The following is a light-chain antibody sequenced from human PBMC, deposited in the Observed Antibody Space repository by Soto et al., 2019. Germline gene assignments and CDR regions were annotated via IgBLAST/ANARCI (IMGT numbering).Light chain of an antibody. V-gene: IGLV1-40*01. CDR2: GNS. J-gene: IGLJ3*02. CDR1: SSNIGAGYD. Sequence: HSVLTQPPSVSGAPGQRVTISCTGSSSNIGAGYDVHWYQQLPGTAPKLLIYGNSNRPSGVPDRFSGSKSGTSASLAITGRQAEDEAEYSCQSYDSSMRGSVFGGGTKLTVL. CDR3: QSYDSSMRGSV.